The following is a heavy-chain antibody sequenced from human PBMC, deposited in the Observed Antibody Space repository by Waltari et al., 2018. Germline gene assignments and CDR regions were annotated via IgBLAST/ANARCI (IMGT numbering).Heavy chain of an antibody. V-gene: IGHV3-53*02. J-gene: IGHJ4*02. CDR3: ARGYGDYGFDY. Sequence: EVQLVETGGGLIQPGGSLRLPCVASGFSLRNNYMTGVRQAPGKGLEWVSLIFSGGATYYAESLKGRFTMSRDNSKNTVYLYMNSLRVEDTAVYYCARGYGDYGFDYWGQGTLVTVSA. CDR2: IFSGGAT. D-gene: IGHD5-12*01. CDR1: GFSLRNNY.